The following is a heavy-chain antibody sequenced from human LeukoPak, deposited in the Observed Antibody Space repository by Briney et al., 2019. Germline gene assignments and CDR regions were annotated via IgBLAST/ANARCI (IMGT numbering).Heavy chain of an antibody. D-gene: IGHD6-19*01. CDR3: TRGSSGRRDN. J-gene: IGHJ4*02. Sequence: ASVKVSCKASGCTFTSCDINWVRQATGQGLEWMGWMNPNSGNTGYGQSFQGRITMTRDISIGTAYMELSNLTSEDTAIYYCTRGSSGRRDNWGQGTLVTVSS. CDR2: MNPNSGNT. CDR1: GCTFTSCD. V-gene: IGHV1-8*01.